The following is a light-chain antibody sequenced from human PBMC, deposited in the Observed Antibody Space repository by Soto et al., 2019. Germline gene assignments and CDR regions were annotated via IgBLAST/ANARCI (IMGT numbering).Light chain of an antibody. J-gene: IGLJ1*01. V-gene: IGLV2-23*01. Sequence: HSFLTQRASLSGCPGQSITISCTGASSDVGSYNLVSWYQHHPGKAPKLMIYEGSKRPSGVSNRFSGSKSGNTASLTISGIQPEDEADYYCCSYAGSSTPYVFGTGTKVTVL. CDR3: CSYAGSSTPYV. CDR2: EGS. CDR1: SSDVGSYNL.